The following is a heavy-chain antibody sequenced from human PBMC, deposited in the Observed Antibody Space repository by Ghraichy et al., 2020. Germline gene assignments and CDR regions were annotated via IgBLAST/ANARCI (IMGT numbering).Heavy chain of an antibody. CDR1: GFTFSSYA. CDR3: AKDRLRSNSPFHFDS. D-gene: IGHD6-6*01. CDR2: ISGSGGST. V-gene: IGHV3-23*01. J-gene: IGHJ4*02. Sequence: GGPLRLSCAASGFTFSSYAMSWVRQAPGKGLEWVSGISGSGGSTYYADSVKGRFTISRDSSENTLHLRMNSLRAEDTAVYYCAKDRLRSNSPFHFDSWGQGTLVTVSS.